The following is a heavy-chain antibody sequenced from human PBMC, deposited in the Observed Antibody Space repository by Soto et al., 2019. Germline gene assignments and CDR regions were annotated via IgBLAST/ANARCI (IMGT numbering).Heavy chain of an antibody. D-gene: IGHD3-16*02. CDR2: IGGSGGRT. CDR3: AKDITFGGVIAEYGMDV. J-gene: IGHJ6*02. V-gene: IGHV3-23*01. Sequence: VQLLESGGGLVQPGGSLRLSCAASGFTFSSYAMSWVRQAPGKGLEWVSGIGGSGGRTYYADSVKGRFTISRDKSKNTLYLQMNSLRAEDTAVYYCAKDITFGGVIAEYGMDVWGQGTTVTVSS. CDR1: GFTFSSYA.